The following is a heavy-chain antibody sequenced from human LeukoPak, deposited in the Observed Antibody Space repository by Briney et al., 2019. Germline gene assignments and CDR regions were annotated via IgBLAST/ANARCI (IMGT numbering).Heavy chain of an antibody. CDR2: IYSGGRT. CDR3: ARGTYYYDSSGYLGAFDI. D-gene: IGHD3-22*01. J-gene: IGHJ3*02. V-gene: IGHV3-53*04. CDR1: GFTVSSNY. Sequence: GGSLTLSCAPSGFTVSSNYMSCVRQAPGNWLGWVSGIYSGGRTHYADSVKGRFTLFRHNSKNTLYLQMNSLRAEDTAVYYCARGTYYYDSSGYLGAFDIWGQGTMVTVSS.